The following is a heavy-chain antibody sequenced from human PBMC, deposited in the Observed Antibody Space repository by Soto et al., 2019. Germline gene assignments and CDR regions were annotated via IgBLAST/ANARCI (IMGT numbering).Heavy chain of an antibody. V-gene: IGHV3-7*04. CDR3: AGDTGWNISH. Sequence: PXXSLRLSCAASGFSFNTYWMNWVRQAPGEGLERSHXIQQAXREQLSADSVXXRFTISRXXXKNPLYLQLNSMRDEDPAVNYCAGDTGWNISHWGQGTLVTVSS. CDR2: IQQAXREQ. D-gene: IGHD1-1*01. CDR1: GFSFNTYW. J-gene: IGHJ4*02.